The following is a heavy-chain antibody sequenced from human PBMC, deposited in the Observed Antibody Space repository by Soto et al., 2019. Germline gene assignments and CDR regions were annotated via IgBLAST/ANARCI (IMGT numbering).Heavy chain of an antibody. Sequence: QVQLVQSGAEVKKPGSSVKVSCEASGGTFSSYTISWVRQAPGQGLEWMGRIIPILGIANYAQKFQGRVTITADKSTSTAYMELSSLRSEDTAVYYCARGPDIAVAGSDYWGQGTLVTVSS. V-gene: IGHV1-69*02. J-gene: IGHJ4*02. CDR3: ARGPDIAVAGSDY. D-gene: IGHD6-19*01. CDR1: GGTFSSYT. CDR2: IIPILGIA.